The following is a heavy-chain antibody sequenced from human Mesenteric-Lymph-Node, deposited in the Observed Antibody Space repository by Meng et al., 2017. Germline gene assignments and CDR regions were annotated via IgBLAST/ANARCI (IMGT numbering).Heavy chain of an antibody. CDR3: AGGSSGWRNYFDY. D-gene: IGHD6-19*01. CDR1: GFTFSSCA. V-gene: IGHV3-30*03. Sequence: QVQLVESVGGVVQPGRSLRLSCAASGFTFSSCAMHWVRQAPGKGLEWVAVISYDGSDKYYADSVKGRFTISRDNSKNTLYLQMNSLRAEDTAVYYCAGGSSGWRNYFDYWGQGTLVTVSS. CDR2: ISYDGSDK. J-gene: IGHJ4*02.